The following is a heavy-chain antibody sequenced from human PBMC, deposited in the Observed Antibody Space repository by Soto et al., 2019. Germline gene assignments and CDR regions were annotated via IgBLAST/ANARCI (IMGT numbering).Heavy chain of an antibody. J-gene: IGHJ5*02. V-gene: IGHV4-34*01. CDR3: ARYYYDSSGYYNWFHP. CDR2: INHSGST. D-gene: IGHD3-22*01. Sequence: SETLSLTCAVYGGSFSGYYWSWIRQPPGKGLEWIGEINHSGSTNYNPSLKSRVTISVDTSKNQFSLKLSSVTAADTAVYYCARYYYDSSGYYNWFHPWGQRPLVTVSS. CDR1: GGSFSGYY.